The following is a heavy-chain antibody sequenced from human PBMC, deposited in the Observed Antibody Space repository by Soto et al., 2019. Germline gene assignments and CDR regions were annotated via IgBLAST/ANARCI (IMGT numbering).Heavy chain of an antibody. CDR2: INPSGGST. J-gene: IGHJ6*02. CDR3: AREYTRSSGRHYYGMDV. CDR1: GYTFTSYY. Sequence: ASVKVSCKASGYTFTSYYMHWVRQAPGQGLEWMGLINPSGGSTSYAQKFQGRVTMTRDTSTSTVYMELSSLRSEDTAVYYCAREYTRSSGRHYYGMDVWGQGTTVTVSS. D-gene: IGHD3-10*01. V-gene: IGHV1-46*01.